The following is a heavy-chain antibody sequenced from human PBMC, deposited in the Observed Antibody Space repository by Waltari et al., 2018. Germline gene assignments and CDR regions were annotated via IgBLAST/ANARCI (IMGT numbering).Heavy chain of an antibody. CDR3: TTIVGATGFDY. Sequence: EVQLVESGGGLVQPGGALKLSCAAYGCTFGDSAMYWFRQASGKGLEWVGRISTKGNSYATAYAASVKGRFTISRDDSKNTSYLQMNSLKTEDTAVYYCTTIVGATGFDYWGQGTLVTVSS. V-gene: IGHV3-73*02. D-gene: IGHD1-26*01. CDR1: GCTFGDSA. CDR2: ISTKGNSYAT. J-gene: IGHJ4*02.